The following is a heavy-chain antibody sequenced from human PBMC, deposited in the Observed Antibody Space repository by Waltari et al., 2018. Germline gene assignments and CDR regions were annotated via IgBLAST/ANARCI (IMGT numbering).Heavy chain of an antibody. CDR2: IRYDGSNK. CDR3: AKVAPERGNDY. Sequence: QVQLVESGGGVVQPGGSLRLSCAASGLTFSNYGMHWVRQAPGKGLEWVAFIRYDGSNKYYADSVKGRFTISRDNSKNTLFLQMSSLRPEDTAVYYCAKVAPERGNDYWGQGTLVTVSS. V-gene: IGHV3-30*02. J-gene: IGHJ4*02. CDR1: GLTFSNYG. D-gene: IGHD3-16*01.